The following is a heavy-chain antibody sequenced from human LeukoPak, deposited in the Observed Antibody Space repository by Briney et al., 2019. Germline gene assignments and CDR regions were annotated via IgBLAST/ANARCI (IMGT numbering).Heavy chain of an antibody. V-gene: IGHV4-39*07. J-gene: IGHJ4*02. Sequence: SSETLSLTCTVSGGSISSSSYYWGWIRQPPGKGLEWIGSIYYSGSTYYNPSLKSRVTISVDKSKNQFSLKLSSVTAADTAVYYCAREPRGYSWRSYFDYWGQGTLVTVSS. D-gene: IGHD5-18*01. CDR1: GGSISSSSYY. CDR3: AREPRGYSWRSYFDY. CDR2: IYYSGST.